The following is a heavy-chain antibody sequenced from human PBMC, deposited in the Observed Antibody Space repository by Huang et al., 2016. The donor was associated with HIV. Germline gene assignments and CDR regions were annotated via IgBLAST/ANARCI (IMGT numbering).Heavy chain of an antibody. CDR3: ASRTTVTTTSNYHYFYMHV. D-gene: IGHD4-17*01. Sequence: QLQLQESGPGLVKPSETLSLTCTVSGGSISSSSYYWGWIRQSPGKGLEWIGSIYYIGNGYYNPSLKSRGTMSVDRSSNQFSLKMHSVTAADTAVYYCASRTTVTTTSNYHYFYMHVWGKGTTVIVSS. J-gene: IGHJ6*03. CDR1: GGSISSSSYY. CDR2: IYYIGNG. V-gene: IGHV4-39*01.